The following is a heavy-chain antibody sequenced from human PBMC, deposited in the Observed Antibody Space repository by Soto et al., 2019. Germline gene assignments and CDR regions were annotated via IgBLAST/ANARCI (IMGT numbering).Heavy chain of an antibody. D-gene: IGHD4-17*01. CDR3: ARTAKEDGAYGVESWYFDL. CDR2: IWYDGSNK. CDR1: GFTFSNYG. J-gene: IGHJ2*01. V-gene: IGHV3-33*01. Sequence: QVQLVESGGGVVQPGRSLRLSCAASGFTFSNYGMHWVRQPPGKGLEWVGIIWYDGSNKYYADSVKGRFTFSRDNSNITVYLQMNSLRAGDTAVYYCARTAKEDGAYGVESWYFDLGGRGTLVTVSS.